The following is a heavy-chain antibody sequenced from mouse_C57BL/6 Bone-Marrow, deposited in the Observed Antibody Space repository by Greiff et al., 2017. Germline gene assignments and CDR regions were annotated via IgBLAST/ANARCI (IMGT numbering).Heavy chain of an antibody. CDR3: ARGGLYDYDVYYAMDY. CDR2: ISDGGSYT. D-gene: IGHD2-4*01. J-gene: IGHJ4*01. V-gene: IGHV5-4*03. Sequence: EVKLVESGGGLVKPGGSLKLSCAASGFTFSSYAMSWVRQTPEKRLEWVATISDGGSYTYYPDNVKGRFTISRDNAKNNLYLQMSHLKSEDTAMYYCARGGLYDYDVYYAMDYWGQGTSVTVSS. CDR1: GFTFSSYA.